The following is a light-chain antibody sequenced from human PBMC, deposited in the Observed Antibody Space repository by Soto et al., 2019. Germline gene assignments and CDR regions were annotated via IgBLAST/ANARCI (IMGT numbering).Light chain of an antibody. CDR2: GAT. CDR1: QSVGSSY. CDR3: QQYLDWPRT. Sequence: EIVLTQSPGTLSLSPGEITTLSCSASQSVGSSYLAWYQHKPGQAPRLLIYGATSRATGIPDRFSGSGSGTDFTLTISSLQSDDFAVYYCQQYLDWPRTFGQGTKVDIK. J-gene: IGKJ1*01. V-gene: IGKV3-20*01.